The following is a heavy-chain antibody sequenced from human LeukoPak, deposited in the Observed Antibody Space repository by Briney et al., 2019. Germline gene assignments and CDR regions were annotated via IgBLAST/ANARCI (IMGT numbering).Heavy chain of an antibody. CDR3: ARRVPLRYCSSTSCYFGGWFDP. V-gene: IGHV5-51*01. CDR2: IYPGDSDT. Sequence: GESLKISCKGSGYSFTSYWIGWVRQMPGKGLEWMGIIYPGDSDTRYSPSFQGQVTISADKSISTAYLQWSSLKASDDAMYYCARRVPLRYCSSTSCYFGGWFDPWGQGTLVTVSS. CDR1: GYSFTSYW. D-gene: IGHD2-2*01. J-gene: IGHJ5*02.